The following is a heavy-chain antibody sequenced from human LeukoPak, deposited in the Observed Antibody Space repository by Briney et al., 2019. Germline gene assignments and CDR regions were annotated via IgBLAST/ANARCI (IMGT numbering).Heavy chain of an antibody. J-gene: IGHJ4*02. V-gene: IGHV3-23*01. CDR3: AKASYNYGPNDN. Sequence: GGSLRLSCAASGFTFSSYAMSWVRQAPGKGLEWVSGISAGGGTTYYADSVKGRLTISRDNSKNTLYLQMNSLRAEDTAVYYCAKASYNYGPNDNWGQGTLVTVSS. CDR2: ISAGGGTT. D-gene: IGHD4/OR15-4a*01. CDR1: GFTFSSYA.